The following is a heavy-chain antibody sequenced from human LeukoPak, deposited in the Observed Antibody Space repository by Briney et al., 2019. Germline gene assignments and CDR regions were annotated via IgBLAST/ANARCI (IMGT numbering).Heavy chain of an antibody. CDR3: ARELSGYDSRYYYYMDV. J-gene: IGHJ6*03. CDR2: INWNGGST. CDR1: GFTISNYN. D-gene: IGHD5-12*01. Sequence: GGSLRLSCVAFGFTISNYNMNWVRQAPGKGLEWVSGINWNGGSTVYADSVKGRFTISRDNAKNSLYLQMNSLRAEDTALYFCARELSGYDSRYYYYMDVWGKGTTVTVSS. V-gene: IGHV3-20*04.